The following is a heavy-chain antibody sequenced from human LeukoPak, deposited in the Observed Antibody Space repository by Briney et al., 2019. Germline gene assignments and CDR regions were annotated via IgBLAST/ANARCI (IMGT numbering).Heavy chain of an antibody. CDR2: IIPILGIA. J-gene: IGHJ6*02. CDR1: GGTFSSYA. CDR3: ARGQSFGQNVAVEATNPSYYYGMDV. V-gene: IGHV1-69*04. Sequence: SVKVSCKASGGTFSSYAISWVRQAPGQGLEWMGRIIPILGIANYAQKFQGRVTITADKSTSTAYMELSSLRSEDTAVYYCARGQSFGQNVAVEATNPSYYYGMDVWGQGTTVTVSS. D-gene: IGHD1-26*01.